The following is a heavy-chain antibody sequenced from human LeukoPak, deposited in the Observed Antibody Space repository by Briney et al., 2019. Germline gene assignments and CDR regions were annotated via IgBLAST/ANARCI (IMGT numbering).Heavy chain of an antibody. CDR3: ARAPRLDCSSTSCTMGY. V-gene: IGHV1-69*05. CDR2: IIPIFGTA. D-gene: IGHD2-2*01. CDR1: GGTFSSYA. J-gene: IGHJ4*02. Sequence: ASVKVSCKASGGTFSSYAISWVRQAPGQGLEWMRGIIPIFGTANYAQKFQGRVTITTDESTSTAYMELSSLRSEDTAVYYCARAPRLDCSSTSCTMGYWGQGTLVTVSS.